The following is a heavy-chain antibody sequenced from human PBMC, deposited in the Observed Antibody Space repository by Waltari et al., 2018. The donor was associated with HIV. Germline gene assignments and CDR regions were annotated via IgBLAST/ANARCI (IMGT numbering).Heavy chain of an antibody. J-gene: IGHJ4*02. CDR2: INPSSGGT. Sequence: QVHLVQSGAEVKKPGASVKVSCKASGYTFSAHYIYWVRQAPGQGLEWMGRINPSSGGTEFAQKFQGRVIMTRDTSISTAYMELKRLISHDTAVYYCARGPTVMTVGHMGVFDYWGQGTLVTVSS. V-gene: IGHV1-2*06. CDR3: ARGPTVMTVGHMGVFDY. D-gene: IGHD3-22*01. CDR1: GYTFSAHY.